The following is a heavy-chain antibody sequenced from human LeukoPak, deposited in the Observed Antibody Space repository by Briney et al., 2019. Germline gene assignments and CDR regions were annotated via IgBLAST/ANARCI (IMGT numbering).Heavy chain of an antibody. J-gene: IGHJ4*02. CDR3: ARVNNYDILSSFDY. V-gene: IGHV1-18*01. D-gene: IGHD3-9*01. CDR1: GYTFTSFG. CDR2: ISAHNGNT. Sequence: ASVEVSCKASGYTFTSFGISWVRQAPEQGLEWMGWISAHNGNTNYAQKLQGRATMTTDTSTSTAYMELRSLRSDDTAVYYCARVNNYDILSSFDYWGQGTLVTVSS.